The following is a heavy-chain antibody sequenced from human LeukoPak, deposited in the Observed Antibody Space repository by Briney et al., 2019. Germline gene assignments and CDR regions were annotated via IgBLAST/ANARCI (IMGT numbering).Heavy chain of an antibody. D-gene: IGHD6-25*01. J-gene: IGHJ4*02. CDR1: GGSISSSIYY. V-gene: IGHV4-39*07. Sequence: SETLSLTCIVSGGSISSSIYYWAWVRQPPGKGLEWIGTVFYNGATQYSPSLRSRVTISIDTSTNQFSLKLSSVTAADTAVYYCARTLIAAGYYFDYWGQGTLVTVSS. CDR2: VFYNGAT. CDR3: ARTLIAAGYYFDY.